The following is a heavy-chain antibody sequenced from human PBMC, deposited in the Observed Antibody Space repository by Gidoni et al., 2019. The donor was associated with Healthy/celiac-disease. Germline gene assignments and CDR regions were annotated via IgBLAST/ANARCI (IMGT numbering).Heavy chain of an antibody. CDR1: GGSISSGGYY. CDR3: ARDRAQYYYDSSGFDAFDI. Sequence: QVQLQESGPGLVKPSQTLSLTCTVSGGSISSGGYYWSWIRQHPGKGLEWIGYIYYSGSTYYNPSLKSRVTISVDTSKNQFSLKLSSVTAADTAVYYCARDRAQYYYDSSGFDAFDIWGQGTMVTVSS. V-gene: IGHV4-31*03. J-gene: IGHJ3*02. CDR2: IYYSGST. D-gene: IGHD3-22*01.